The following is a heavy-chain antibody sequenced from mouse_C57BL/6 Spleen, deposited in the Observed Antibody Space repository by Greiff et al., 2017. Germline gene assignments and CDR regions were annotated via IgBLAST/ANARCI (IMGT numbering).Heavy chain of an antibody. CDR1: GYAFSSYW. CDR2: IYPGDGDT. D-gene: IGHD4-1*01. V-gene: IGHV1-80*01. Sequence: QVQLQQSGAELVKPGASVKISCKASGYAFSSYWMNWVKQRPGKGLEWIGQIYPGDGDTNYNGKFKGKATLTADKSSSTAYMQLSSLTSEDSAVYFCARSGNWDGHFDDWGQGTTLTVSS. J-gene: IGHJ2*01. CDR3: ARSGNWDGHFDD.